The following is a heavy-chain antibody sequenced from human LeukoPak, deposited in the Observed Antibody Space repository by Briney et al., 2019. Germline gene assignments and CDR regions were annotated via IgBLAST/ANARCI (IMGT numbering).Heavy chain of an antibody. Sequence: ASVKVSFKASGYTFTIYGISWVRQAPGQGLEWMGWVSAYNGNTNYAQKLQGRVTMTTDTSTSTAYMELRSLRSDDTAVYYCARETRNIAATGYYYYGMDVWGKGTTVTVSS. CDR1: GYTFTIYG. D-gene: IGHD6-13*01. CDR2: VSAYNGNT. V-gene: IGHV1-18*04. CDR3: ARETRNIAATGYYYYGMDV. J-gene: IGHJ6*04.